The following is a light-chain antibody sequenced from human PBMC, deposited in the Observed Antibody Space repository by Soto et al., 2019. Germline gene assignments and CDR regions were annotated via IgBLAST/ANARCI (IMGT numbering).Light chain of an antibody. CDR1: QFVSSN. V-gene: IGKV3D-15*01. J-gene: IGKJ1*01. CDR2: GAS. Sequence: IVMTESPVTLSFSPGERATLACRASQFVSSNLAWYQQKNGQAPRVIIYGASTRATGIPARFSGSGSGTEFNLTISNLQSEDFAVYYCQQYNDWPRTFGQGTKVDIK. CDR3: QQYNDWPRT.